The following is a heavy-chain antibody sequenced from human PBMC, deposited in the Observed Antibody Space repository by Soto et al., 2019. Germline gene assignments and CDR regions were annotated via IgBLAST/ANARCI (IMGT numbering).Heavy chain of an antibody. J-gene: IGHJ4*02. CDR3: ARGRGYCGGANCYLDY. CDR2: ISSSGSTI. CDR1: GFSFSSHS. Sequence: EVHLVESGGGLVQPGGSLRLSCAASGFSFSSHSMKWVRQAPGKGLEWVSYISSSGSTIYYADSVKGRFTISRDNAQNSLFLQMNSLRDADTAVYYCARGRGYCGGANCYLDYWGQGALVTVSS. V-gene: IGHV3-48*02. D-gene: IGHD2-15*01.